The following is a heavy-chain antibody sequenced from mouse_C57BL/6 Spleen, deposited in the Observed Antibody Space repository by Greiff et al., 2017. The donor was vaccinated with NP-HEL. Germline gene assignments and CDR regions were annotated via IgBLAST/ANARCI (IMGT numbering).Heavy chain of an antibody. CDR3: TGYYDYDENAMDY. V-gene: IGHV1-15*01. CDR2: IDPETGGT. Sequence: VQLQQSGAELVRPGASVTLSCKASGYTFTDYEMHWVKQTPVHGLEWIGAIDPETGGTAYNQKFKGKAILTADKSSSTAYMELRSLTSEDSAVYYCTGYYDYDENAMDYWGQGTSVTVSS. CDR1: GYTFTDYE. D-gene: IGHD2-4*01. J-gene: IGHJ4*01.